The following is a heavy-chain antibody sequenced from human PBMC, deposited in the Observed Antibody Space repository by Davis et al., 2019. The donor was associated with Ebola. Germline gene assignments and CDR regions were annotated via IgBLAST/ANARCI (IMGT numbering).Heavy chain of an antibody. Sequence: MPSETLSLTCNVSGGSISSYYWSWIRQPPGKGLEWIGYIYYSGSTSYNPSLKSRVSISVDTSKNQISLKLSSVTAADTAVYYCARDCGGDCYYNWFDPWGQGTLVTVSS. CDR1: GGSISSYY. CDR2: IYYSGST. CDR3: ARDCGGDCYYNWFDP. J-gene: IGHJ5*02. V-gene: IGHV4-59*01. D-gene: IGHD2-21*02.